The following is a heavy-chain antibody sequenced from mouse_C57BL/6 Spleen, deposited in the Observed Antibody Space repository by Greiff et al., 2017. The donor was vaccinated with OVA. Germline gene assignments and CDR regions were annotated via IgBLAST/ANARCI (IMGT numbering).Heavy chain of an antibody. D-gene: IGHD1-1*01. CDR3: ARLTTVVKGYFDV. CDR2: IYPRDGST. V-gene: IGHV1-85*01. Sequence: QVQLKESGPELVKPGASVKLSCKASGYTFTSYDINWVKQRPGQGLEWIGWIYPRDGSTKYNEKFKGKATLTVDTSSSTAYMELHSLTSEDSAVYCCARLTTVVKGYFDVWGTGTTVTVSS. J-gene: IGHJ1*03. CDR1: GYTFTSYD.